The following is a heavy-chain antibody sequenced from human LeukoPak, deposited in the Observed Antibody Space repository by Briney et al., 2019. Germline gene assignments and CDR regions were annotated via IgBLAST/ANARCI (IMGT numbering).Heavy chain of an antibody. Sequence: QTLSLTCAISGDSVSSNSAAWNWIRQSPSRGLEWLGRTYYRSKWYNDYAVSVKSRITINPDTSKNQFSLQLNSVTPEDTAVYYRARDGGWELENWFDPWGQGSLVTVSS. CDR2: TYYRSKWYN. J-gene: IGHJ5*02. D-gene: IGHD1-26*01. V-gene: IGHV6-1*01. CDR3: ARDGGWELENWFDP. CDR1: GDSVSSNSAA.